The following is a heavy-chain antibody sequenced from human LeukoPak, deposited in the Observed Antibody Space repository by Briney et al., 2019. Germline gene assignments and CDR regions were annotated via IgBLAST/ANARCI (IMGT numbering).Heavy chain of an antibody. CDR2: IYYSGST. V-gene: IGHV4-31*03. Sequence: PSETLSLTCTVSGGSISSGGYYWSWIRQHPGKGLEWIEYIYYSGSTYYSPSLKSRVTISVDTSKNQFSLKLSSVTAADTAVYYCARDPSNLYYGMDVWGQGTTVTVSS. CDR3: ARDPSNLYYGMDV. CDR1: GGSISSGGYY. J-gene: IGHJ6*02. D-gene: IGHD4/OR15-4a*01.